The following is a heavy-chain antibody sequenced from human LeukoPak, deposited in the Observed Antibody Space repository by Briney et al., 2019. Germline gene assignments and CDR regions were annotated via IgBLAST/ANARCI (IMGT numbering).Heavy chain of an antibody. CDR3: ARYYDFWRGYNTDYYYYYMDV. J-gene: IGHJ6*03. V-gene: IGHV1-18*01. CDR1: GYTFTSYG. CDR2: ISAYNGNT. D-gene: IGHD3-3*01. Sequence: GASVNVSCKASGYTFTSYGISWVRQAPGQGLEWMGWISAYNGNTNYAQKLQGRVTMTTDTSTSTAYMELRSLRSDDTAVYYCARYYDFWRGYNTDYYYYYMDVWGKGTTVTVSS.